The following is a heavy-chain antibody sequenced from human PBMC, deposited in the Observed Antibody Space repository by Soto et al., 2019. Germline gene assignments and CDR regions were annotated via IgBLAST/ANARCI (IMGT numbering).Heavy chain of an antibody. CDR1: GYTFTSYY. CDR2: INPSGGST. J-gene: IGHJ6*02. CDR3: AREPQYDFWSGSLGPMDV. V-gene: IGHV1-46*01. Sequence: ASVKVSCKASGYTFTSYYMHWVRQAPGQGLEWMGIINPSGGSTSYAQKFQGRVTMTRDTSTSTVYMELSSLRSEDTAVYYCAREPQYDFWSGSLGPMDVWGQGTTVTVS. D-gene: IGHD3-3*01.